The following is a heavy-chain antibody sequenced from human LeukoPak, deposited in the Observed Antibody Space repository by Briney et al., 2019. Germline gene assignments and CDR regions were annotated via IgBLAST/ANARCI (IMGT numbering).Heavy chain of an antibody. D-gene: IGHD6-13*01. CDR1: GYTFTSYG. J-gene: IGHJ4*02. CDR2: ISAYNGNT. Sequence: ASVKVSCKASGYTFTSYGISWVRQAPGQGLEWMGWISAYNGNTNYAQKLQGRVTMTTDTSTSTAYMELRSLRSDDTAVYYCARNTSIAAAGTFDYWGQGTLVTVSS. V-gene: IGHV1-18*01. CDR3: ARNTSIAAAGTFDY.